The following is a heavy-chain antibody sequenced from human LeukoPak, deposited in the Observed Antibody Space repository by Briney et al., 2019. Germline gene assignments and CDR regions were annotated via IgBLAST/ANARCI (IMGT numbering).Heavy chain of an antibody. Sequence: ASVKVSCKASGYTFTGYYMHWVRQAPGQGLEGMGWINPNSGGTNYAQKIQSTVTMTRDTSISTAYMELSRLRSDDTAVYYSASGYYYDSSGYPYYMDVWGKGTTVTVSS. V-gene: IGHV1-2*02. D-gene: IGHD3-22*01. J-gene: IGHJ6*03. CDR2: INPNSGGT. CDR3: ASGYYYDSSGYPYYMDV. CDR1: GYTFTGYY.